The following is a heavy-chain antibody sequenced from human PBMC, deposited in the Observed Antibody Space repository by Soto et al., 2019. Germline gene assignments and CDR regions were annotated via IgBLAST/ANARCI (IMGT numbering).Heavy chain of an antibody. CDR1: SGSISSSNW. V-gene: IGHV4-4*02. J-gene: IGHJ6*03. Sequence: QVQLQESGPGLVKPSGTLSLTCAVSSGSISSSNWWSWVRQPPGKGLEWIGEIYHSGSTNYNPSLKSRVTISVDKSKNQFSLKLSSVTAADTAVYYCARAYDFWSGQTSYYYYMDVWGKGTTVTVSS. CDR2: IYHSGST. D-gene: IGHD3-3*01. CDR3: ARAYDFWSGQTSYYYYMDV.